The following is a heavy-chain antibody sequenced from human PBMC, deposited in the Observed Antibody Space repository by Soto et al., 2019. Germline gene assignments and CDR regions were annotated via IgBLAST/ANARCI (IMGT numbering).Heavy chain of an antibody. D-gene: IGHD6-13*01. CDR2: INSNGRRI. CDR3: ARGGAARAYYYYGMDV. CDR1: GFTLTNYW. V-gene: IGHV3-74*01. Sequence: EVQLVESGGGLVQPGGSLRLSCAASGFTLTNYWMHWVRQAPGKGLVWVSRINSNGRRITYADSVKGRFTISRDNATNTLYLQMNSLRAEDTAVYYCARGGAARAYYYYGMDVWGQGTTVTVSS. J-gene: IGHJ6*02.